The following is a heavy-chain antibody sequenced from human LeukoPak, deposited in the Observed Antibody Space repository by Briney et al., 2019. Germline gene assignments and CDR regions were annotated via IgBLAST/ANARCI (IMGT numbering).Heavy chain of an antibody. CDR1: GFTFSNYA. CDR3: AKDLGVTGYYYYYMDV. V-gene: IGHV3-23*01. Sequence: PGGSLRLSCAGSGFTFSNYAMIWVRQAPGKGLEWVSAITGSGGNRFYAGSVKGRFTISRDNSKNTLYLQMNSLRAEDTAVYYCAKDLGVTGYYYYYMDVWGKGTTVTVSS. CDR2: ITGSGGNR. D-gene: IGHD4-11*01. J-gene: IGHJ6*03.